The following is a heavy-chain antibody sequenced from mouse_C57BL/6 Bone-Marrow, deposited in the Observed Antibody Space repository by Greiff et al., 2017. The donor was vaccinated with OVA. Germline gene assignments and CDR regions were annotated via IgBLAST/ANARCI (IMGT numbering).Heavy chain of an antibody. CDR3: ARGGLYCRFDY. Sequence: VQLQQSGAELAKPGASVKLSCKASGYTFTSYWMHWVKQRPGQGLEWIGYINPSSGYTKYTQKFKDKATLTVDKSSSTAYMQLSSLTYEDSAVYYYARGGLYCRFDYWGQGTTLTVSS. J-gene: IGHJ2*01. D-gene: IGHD2-14*01. CDR1: GYTFTSYW. CDR2: INPSSGYT. V-gene: IGHV1-7*01.